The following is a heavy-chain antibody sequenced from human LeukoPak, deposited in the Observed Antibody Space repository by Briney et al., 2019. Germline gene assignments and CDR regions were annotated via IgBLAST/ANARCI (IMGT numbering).Heavy chain of an antibody. J-gene: IGHJ6*03. Sequence: SETLSLTCTVSGGSISSYYWSWIRQPPGKGLEWIGYIYYSGSTNYNPSLKSRVTISVDTSKNQFSLKLSSVTAADTAVYYCAREPHSMKYYYGSGSLAGILDVWGKGTTVTVSS. CDR3: AREPHSMKYYYGSGSLAGILDV. D-gene: IGHD3-10*01. CDR2: IYYSGST. CDR1: GGSISSYY. V-gene: IGHV4-59*01.